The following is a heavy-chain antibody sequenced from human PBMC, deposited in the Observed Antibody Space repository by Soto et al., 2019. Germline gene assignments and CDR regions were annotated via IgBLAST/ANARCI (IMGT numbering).Heavy chain of an antibody. J-gene: IGHJ4*02. CDR3: ASWDYDVLTGYSYDD. D-gene: IGHD3-9*01. V-gene: IGHV1-69*01. CDR2: IIPMIGRT. CDR1: GGTFNNYG. Sequence: QVQLVQSGAEVKKPGSSVKVSCKASGGTFNNYGMGWVRQAPGQGLEWMGGIIPMIGRTNYAEKFQGRVTRTADATRSTAHMELRSLRSEDTAVYYCASWDYDVLTGYSYDDWGQGTLVTVSS.